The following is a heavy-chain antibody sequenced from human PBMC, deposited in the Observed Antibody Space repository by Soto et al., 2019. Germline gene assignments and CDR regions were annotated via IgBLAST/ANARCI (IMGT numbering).Heavy chain of an antibody. V-gene: IGHV3-23*01. Sequence: PGGSLRLSCAASGYAFVSYAMSWVRQAPGRGLEWVPALTSSGGITYYSDSVRGRFTISRDNSNNTLYLQMNSLRAEDTAVYYCARAIVAARSGNWFDPWGQGTLVTVS. D-gene: IGHD6-6*01. CDR3: ARAIVAARSGNWFDP. CDR1: GYAFVSYA. CDR2: LTSSGGIT. J-gene: IGHJ5*02.